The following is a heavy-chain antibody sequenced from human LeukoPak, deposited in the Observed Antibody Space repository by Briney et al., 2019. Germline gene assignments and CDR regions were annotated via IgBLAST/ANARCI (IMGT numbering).Heavy chain of an antibody. CDR2: ISGSSSYI. V-gene: IGHV3-21*01. CDR1: GFTFSSFW. J-gene: IGHJ4*02. CDR3: ARDHDEGFDY. Sequence: GGSLRLSCAASGFTFSSFWMSWVRQAPGKGLEWVSSISGSSSYIDYADSLKGRFTVSRDNAKNSLYLQMNSLRAEDTAVYYCARDHDEGFDYWGQGTLVTVSS. D-gene: IGHD1-1*01.